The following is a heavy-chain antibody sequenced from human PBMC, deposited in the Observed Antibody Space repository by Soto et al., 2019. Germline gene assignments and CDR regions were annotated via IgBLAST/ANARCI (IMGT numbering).Heavy chain of an antibody. Sequence: GGALKLSCEGSGYSFTSYWIGWVRQMPGKGLEWMGIIYPGDSDTRYSPSFQGQVTISADKSISTAYLQWSSLKASDTAMYYCARLKEYSSFYGMDVWGQGTTVTVSS. D-gene: IGHD6-6*01. CDR3: ARLKEYSSFYGMDV. J-gene: IGHJ6*02. CDR2: IYPGDSDT. V-gene: IGHV5-51*01. CDR1: GYSFTSYW.